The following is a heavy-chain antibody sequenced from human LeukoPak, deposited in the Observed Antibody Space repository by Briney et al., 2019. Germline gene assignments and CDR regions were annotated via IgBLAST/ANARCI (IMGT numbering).Heavy chain of an antibody. CDR3: ARFYDSSGNFDY. Sequence: SETLSLTCTVSGGSISNYYWSWIRQPPGKGLEWIGYIYYSGSTNYNPSLKSRVAISVDTSKNQFSLKLSSVTAADTAVYYCARFYDSSGNFDYWGQGTLVTVSS. CDR1: GGSISNYY. V-gene: IGHV4-59*12. J-gene: IGHJ4*02. CDR2: IYYSGST. D-gene: IGHD3-22*01.